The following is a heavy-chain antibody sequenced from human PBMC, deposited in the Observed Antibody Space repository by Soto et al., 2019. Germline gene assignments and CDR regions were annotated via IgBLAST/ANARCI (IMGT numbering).Heavy chain of an antibody. Sequence: QVQLVESGGGVVQPGRSLRLSCAASGFTFSSCAMHWVRQAPGKGLEWVALISYDGSNKYYADSVKGRFTISRDNSKNTLCLQMNSLRAEDRAVYYCARDKRDLRFLEWSYYFDYWGQGTLVAVSS. D-gene: IGHD3-3*01. CDR3: ARDKRDLRFLEWSYYFDY. CDR1: GFTFSSCA. V-gene: IGHV3-30-3*01. J-gene: IGHJ4*02. CDR2: ISYDGSNK.